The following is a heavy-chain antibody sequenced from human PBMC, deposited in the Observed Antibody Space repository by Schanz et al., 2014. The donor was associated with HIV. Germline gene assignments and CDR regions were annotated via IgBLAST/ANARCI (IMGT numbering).Heavy chain of an antibody. CDR2: INHNENT. Sequence: QVRLQQWGAGLLKPSETLSLTCAVYGGSFSGHYWSWIRQPPGKGLEWIGQINHNENTNYNPSLKSRFTISLDTSKNQFSLKLISVTAADTAVYYCARDNDPYYYDSSGYYDRLFDYWGQGTLVTVSS. V-gene: IGHV4-34*02. D-gene: IGHD3-22*01. CDR3: ARDNDPYYYDSSGYYDRLFDY. J-gene: IGHJ4*02. CDR1: GGSFSGHY.